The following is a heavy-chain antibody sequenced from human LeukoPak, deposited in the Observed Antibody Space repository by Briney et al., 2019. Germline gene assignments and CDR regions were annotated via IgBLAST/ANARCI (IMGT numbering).Heavy chain of an antibody. Sequence: PSGTLSLTCTVSGGSISSGDYYWSWIRQPPGKGLEWIGYIYYSGSTYYNPSLKSRVTISVDTSKNQFSLKLSSVTAADTAVYYCAREDCSSTSCPFDYWGQGTLVTVSS. D-gene: IGHD2-2*01. V-gene: IGHV4-30-4*01. CDR3: AREDCSSTSCPFDY. CDR2: IYYSGST. J-gene: IGHJ4*02. CDR1: GGSISSGDYY.